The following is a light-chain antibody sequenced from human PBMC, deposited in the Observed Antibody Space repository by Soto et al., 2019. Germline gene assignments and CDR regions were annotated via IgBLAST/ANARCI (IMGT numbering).Light chain of an antibody. V-gene: IGLV2-8*01. CDR1: SSDVGGYNY. CDR2: EVS. CDR3: SSYAGSKNFA. J-gene: IGLJ1*01. Sequence: QSVLTQPPSASGSPGQSVTISCTGTSSDVGGYNYVSWYQQHPGKAPNIMIYEVSKRPSGFPDRFSGSKSGNTASLTVSGLQPDDEADYYCSSYAGSKNFAFGTGTKLTVL.